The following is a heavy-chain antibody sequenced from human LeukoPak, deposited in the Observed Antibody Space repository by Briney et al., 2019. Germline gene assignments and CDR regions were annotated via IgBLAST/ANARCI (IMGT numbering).Heavy chain of an antibody. CDR3: ARGGQRLVNWFDP. CDR2: IYTPGGST. J-gene: IGHJ5*02. V-gene: IGHV4-61*02. CDR1: GGSITSNNYY. Sequence: TLSLTCTVSGGSITSNNYYWSWIRQPAGKGLEWIGRIYTPGGSTYYNPSVKSRVTISLDTSKNQFSLRLSSVTAADTAVYFCARGGQRLVNWFDPWGQGTLVTVSS. D-gene: IGHD3-9*01.